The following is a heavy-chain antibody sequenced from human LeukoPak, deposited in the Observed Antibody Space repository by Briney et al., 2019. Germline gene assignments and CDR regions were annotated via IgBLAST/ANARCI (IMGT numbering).Heavy chain of an antibody. D-gene: IGHD3-22*01. CDR1: GYSISSGDY. CDR3: AMYYYDSSGYNYGGYFDY. J-gene: IGHJ4*02. Sequence: SGSLSLTCTVSGYSISSGDYWGWIRQPPGKGLEWIGRIYHSGSTYYNPSLKSRVTISVDTSKNQFSLKLSSVTAADTAVYYCAMYYYDSSGYNYGGYFDYWGQGTLVTVSS. CDR2: IYHSGST. V-gene: IGHV4-38-2*02.